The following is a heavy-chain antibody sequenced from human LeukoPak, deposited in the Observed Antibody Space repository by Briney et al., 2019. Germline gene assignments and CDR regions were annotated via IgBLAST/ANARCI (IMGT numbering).Heavy chain of an antibody. CDR3: AKARGATYGTYYFDY. Sequence: GGTLRLSCAASGFTFSSYAMNWVRQAPGKGLEWVSISGSGGDTYYADSVKGRFTISRDNSKNTLYLQMNSLRAEDTAVYYCAKARGATYGTYYFDYWGQGNLDSVSS. CDR1: GFTFSSYA. CDR2: SGSGGDT. V-gene: IGHV3-23*01. J-gene: IGHJ4*02. D-gene: IGHD4/OR15-4a*01.